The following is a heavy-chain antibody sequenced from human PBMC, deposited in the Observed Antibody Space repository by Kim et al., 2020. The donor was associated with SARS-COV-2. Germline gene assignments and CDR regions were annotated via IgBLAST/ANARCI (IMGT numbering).Heavy chain of an antibody. CDR1: GGSISSYY. V-gene: IGHV4-59*01. CDR3: ARGTNPTWYYYGSGLEGYYFDY. Sequence: SETLSLTCTVSGGSISSYYWSWIRQPPGKGLEWIGYIYYSGSTNYNPSLKSRVTISVDTSKNQFSLKLSSVTAADTAVYYCARGTNPTWYYYGSGLEGYYFDYWGQGTLVTVSS. J-gene: IGHJ4*02. D-gene: IGHD3-10*01. CDR2: IYYSGST.